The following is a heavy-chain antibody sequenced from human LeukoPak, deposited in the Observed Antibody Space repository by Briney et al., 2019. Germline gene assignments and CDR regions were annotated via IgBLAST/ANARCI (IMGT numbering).Heavy chain of an antibody. CDR2: IYPGDSDT. D-gene: IGHD3-22*01. CDR3: ARTYYYDSSAYYPQFDY. J-gene: IGHJ4*02. V-gene: IGHV5-51*01. CDR1: GYSLTNYW. Sequence: THGESLKISCKGSGYSLTNYWIGWVRHMPGKGLECMGIIYPGDSDTGYSPSFQGHVTISADKSISTAYLQWSSLKASDTAMYYCARTYYYDSSAYYPQFDYWGPGTLVTVSS.